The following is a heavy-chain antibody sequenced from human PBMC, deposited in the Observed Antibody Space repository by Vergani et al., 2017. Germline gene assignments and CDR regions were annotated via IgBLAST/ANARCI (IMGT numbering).Heavy chain of an antibody. J-gene: IGHJ4*02. CDR2: IYHSGST. V-gene: IGHV4-30-2*01. D-gene: IGHD6-13*01. CDR1: GGSISSGGYS. CDR3: ARGDSSSWKIWDY. Sequence: QVQLQESGSGLVKPSQTMSLTCAVSGGSISSGGYSWSWIRQPPGKGLEWIGYIYHSGSTYYNPSLKSRVTISVDRSKNQFSLKLSSVTAADTAVYYCARGDSSSWKIWDYWGQGTLVTVSS.